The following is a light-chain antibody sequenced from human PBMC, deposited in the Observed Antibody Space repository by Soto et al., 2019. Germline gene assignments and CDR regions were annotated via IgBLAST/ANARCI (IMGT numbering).Light chain of an antibody. CDR2: AAS. Sequence: IQLTQSPSSLSASVGDSVTITCRASQSISSFLAWYQQKPGEAPKLLICAASTSQSGVPSRFSGSGSGTDFTLTISSLHAEYFATYCCQQLNSYPITFGQGTRLEIK. V-gene: IGKV1-9*01. CDR1: QSISSF. J-gene: IGKJ5*01. CDR3: QQLNSYPIT.